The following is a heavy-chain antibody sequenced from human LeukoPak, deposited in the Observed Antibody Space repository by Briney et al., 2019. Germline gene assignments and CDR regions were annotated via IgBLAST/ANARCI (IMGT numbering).Heavy chain of an antibody. J-gene: IGHJ4*02. D-gene: IGHD3-22*01. CDR1: GFTFSSYV. V-gene: IGHV3-30*04. CDR2: ISYDGSNE. CDR3: ARDMATMIAFDY. Sequence: PGRSLRLSCAASGFTFSSYVMHWVRQAPGKGLEWVAIISYDGSNEYYADSVKGRFTISRDNSKNTLYLQMNSLRAADTAVYYCARDMATMIAFDYWGQGTLVTVSS.